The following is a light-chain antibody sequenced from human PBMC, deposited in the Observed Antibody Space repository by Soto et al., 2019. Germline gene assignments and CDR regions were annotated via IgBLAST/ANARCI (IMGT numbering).Light chain of an antibody. V-gene: IGLV1-40*01. CDR1: SSNIGAGYA. CDR3: QSYDSSLSGSV. Sequence: QSVLTQPPSVSGAPGQRVTISCTGSSSNIGAGYAVHWYQQLPGTAPKLLIYGNSNRPSGVPDRFSGSKSGTSASLAITVLQADDEADYYCQSYDSSLSGSVFGGGTKLTVL. CDR2: GNS. J-gene: IGLJ3*02.